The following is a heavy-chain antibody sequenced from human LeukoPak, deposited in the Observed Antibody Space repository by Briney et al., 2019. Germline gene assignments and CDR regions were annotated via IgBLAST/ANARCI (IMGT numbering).Heavy chain of an antibody. D-gene: IGHD6-6*01. CDR2: IYYSGST. J-gene: IGHJ6*03. CDR1: GGSISSYY. CDR3: AREGHSNSYYMDV. Sequence: MPSETLSLTCTVSGGSISSYYWSWIRQPPGKGLEWIGYIYYSGSTNYNPSLKSRVTISVDTSKNQFSLKLSSVTAADTAVYYCAREGHSNSYYMDVWGKGTTVTVSS. V-gene: IGHV4-59*01.